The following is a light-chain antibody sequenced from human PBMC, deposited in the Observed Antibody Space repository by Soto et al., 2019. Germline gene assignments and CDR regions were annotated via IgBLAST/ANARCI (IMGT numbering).Light chain of an antibody. Sequence: DIQMTQSPSILSASVGDRVTITFRASQSIRTWLAWYQQKPGKAPKLLIYDAYSLESGVPSRFSGRSSGTEFTLTIAGLQPEDFGTYYCQQYESYSPLTFGGGTKVEIK. CDR2: DAY. V-gene: IGKV1-5*01. CDR3: QQYESYSPLT. CDR1: QSIRTW. J-gene: IGKJ4*01.